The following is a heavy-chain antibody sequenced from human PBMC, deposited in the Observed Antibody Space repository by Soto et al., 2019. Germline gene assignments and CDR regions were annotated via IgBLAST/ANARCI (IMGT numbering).Heavy chain of an antibody. Sequence: WASVKVSCKASGYTSTTYGISWVRQAPGQGLEWMGWIGVHSGNTNYAQKVQDRVTMTTDTSTNTAYMELRSLRSDDTAVYYCARDRAVSGWSLDSWGQGTLVTVSS. CDR1: GYTSTTYG. CDR3: ARDRAVSGWSLDS. V-gene: IGHV1-18*01. D-gene: IGHD6-19*01. J-gene: IGHJ4*02. CDR2: IGVHSGNT.